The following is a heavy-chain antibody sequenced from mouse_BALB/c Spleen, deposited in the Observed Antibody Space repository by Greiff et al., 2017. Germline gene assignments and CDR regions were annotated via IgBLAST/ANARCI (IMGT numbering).Heavy chain of an antibody. CDR3: TRDDGSFAY. CDR1: GFTFSSYT. V-gene: IGHV5-6-4*01. D-gene: IGHD2-3*01. CDR2: ISSGGSYT. Sequence: EVKLVESGGGLVKPGGSLKLSCAASGFTFSSYTMSWVRQTPEKRLEWVATISSGGSYTYYPDSVKGRFTISRDNAKNTLYLQMSSLKSEDTAMYYCTRDDGSFAYWGQGTLVTVSA. J-gene: IGHJ3*01.